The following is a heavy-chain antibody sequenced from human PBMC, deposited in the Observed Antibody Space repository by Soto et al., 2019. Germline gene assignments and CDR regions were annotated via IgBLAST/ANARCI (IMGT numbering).Heavy chain of an antibody. J-gene: IGHJ6*02. D-gene: IGHD3-3*01. CDR1: GGTFSSYA. CDR3: ARGVTTIFGAQYYYFGMDV. Sequence: SSVKVSCKASGGTFSSYAISWVRQAPGQGLEWMGGIIPIFGTANYAQKFQGRVTIPADKSTSTAYMELSSLRSDDTAVYYCARGVTTIFGAQYYYFGMDVWGQGTTVTVSS. CDR2: IIPIFGTA. V-gene: IGHV1-69*06.